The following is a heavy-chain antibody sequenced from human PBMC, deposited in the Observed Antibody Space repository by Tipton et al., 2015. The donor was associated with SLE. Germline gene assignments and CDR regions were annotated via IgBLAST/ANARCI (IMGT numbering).Heavy chain of an antibody. V-gene: IGHV4-39*07. CDR2: IYYSGST. CDR1: GGSISSSSYY. J-gene: IGHJ3*01. CDR3: AGRTTEDDTREGAFDS. Sequence: TLSLTCTVSGGSISSSSYYWGWIRQPPGKGLEWIGSIYYSGSTYYNTSLKSRVTMSVDTSTNQFSLKLISVTTADTAVYYCAGRTTEDDTREGAFDSWGQGTMVTVS. D-gene: IGHD1/OR15-1a*01.